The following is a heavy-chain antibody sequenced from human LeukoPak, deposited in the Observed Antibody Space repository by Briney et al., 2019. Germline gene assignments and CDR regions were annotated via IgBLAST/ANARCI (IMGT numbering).Heavy chain of an antibody. J-gene: IGHJ4*02. CDR1: GVTFSNYW. CDR3: ARTLRGGGALVY. CDR2: IKEDGSEK. D-gene: IGHD3-16*01. V-gene: IGHV3-7*03. Sequence: GGPLRLSCAASGVTFSNYWLNWVRQAPGKGLEWVANIKEDGSEKYYVDSVKGRFTISRDNAKNSLFLQMNSLRAEDTAVYYCARTLRGGGALVYWGQGTLVTVSS.